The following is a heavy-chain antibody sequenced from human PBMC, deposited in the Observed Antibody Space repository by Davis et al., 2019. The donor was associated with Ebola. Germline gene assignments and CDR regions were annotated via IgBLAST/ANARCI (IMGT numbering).Heavy chain of an antibody. Sequence: GESLKISCAASGFTFSSYWMHWVRQAPGKGLVWVSRTNSDGSSTSYADSVKGRFTISRDNAKNTLYLQMNSLRAEDMAVYYCVRVSYSGNAALFDSWGQGTLVTVSS. V-gene: IGHV3-74*01. D-gene: IGHD1-26*01. CDR1: GFTFSSYW. CDR2: TNSDGSST. J-gene: IGHJ4*02. CDR3: VRVSYSGNAALFDS.